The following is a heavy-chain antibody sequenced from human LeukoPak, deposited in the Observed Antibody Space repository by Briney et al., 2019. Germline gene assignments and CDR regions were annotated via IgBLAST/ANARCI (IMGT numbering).Heavy chain of an antibody. V-gene: IGHV1-18*01. J-gene: IGHJ6*02. D-gene: IGHD2-2*02. Sequence: ASVKVSCKASGYTFTSYGISWVRQAPGQGLEWMGWISAYNGNTNYAQKLQGRVTMTTDTSTSTAYMELRSLRSDDTAVYYCARERHIVVVPAAIRYYYYGMDVWGQGTTVTVS. CDR2: ISAYNGNT. CDR1: GYTFTSYG. CDR3: ARERHIVVVPAAIRYYYYGMDV.